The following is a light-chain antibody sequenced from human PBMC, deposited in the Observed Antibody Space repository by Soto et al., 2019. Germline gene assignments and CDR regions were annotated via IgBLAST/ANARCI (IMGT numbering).Light chain of an antibody. Sequence: EIVLTQSPATLSLSPGERATLSCRASQSVSSYLAWYQQKPGQAPRLLIYDASNRVTGIPARFRGSGSGTDFTLTISSLEPEDFAVYYCQQYGSSPPWTFGQGTKVDIK. CDR3: QQYGSSPPWT. CDR2: DAS. CDR1: QSVSSY. J-gene: IGKJ1*01. V-gene: IGKV3-11*01.